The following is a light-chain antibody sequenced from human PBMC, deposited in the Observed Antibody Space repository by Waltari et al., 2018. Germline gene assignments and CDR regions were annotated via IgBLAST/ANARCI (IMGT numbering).Light chain of an antibody. Sequence: QSALTQPASVSGSPGQSITISCTGTSSDVGSYNLVSWYQQQPGKAPKLMIYEGSKRPSGVSSRFSGSKSGNTASLTISGLQAEDEADYYCCSYAGSSTHVVFGGGTKLTVL. CDR2: EGS. J-gene: IGLJ2*01. CDR1: SSDVGSYNL. CDR3: CSYAGSSTHVV. V-gene: IGLV2-23*01.